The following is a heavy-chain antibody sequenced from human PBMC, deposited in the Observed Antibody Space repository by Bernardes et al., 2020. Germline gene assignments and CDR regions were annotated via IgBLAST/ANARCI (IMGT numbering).Heavy chain of an antibody. J-gene: IGHJ4*02. CDR1: GGSISSSSYY. V-gene: IGHV4-39*01. D-gene: IGHD6-6*01. CDR3: ARWLYYSSSRNIDY. Sequence: SETLSLTCTVSGGSISSSSYYWGWIRQPPGKGLEWIGSIYYSGSTYYNPSLKSRVTISVDTSKNQFSLKLSSVTAADTAVYYCARWLYYSSSRNIDYWGQGTLVTVSS. CDR2: IYYSGST.